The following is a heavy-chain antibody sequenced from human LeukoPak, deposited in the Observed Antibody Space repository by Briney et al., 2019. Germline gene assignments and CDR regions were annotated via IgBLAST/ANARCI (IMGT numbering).Heavy chain of an antibody. Sequence: ASVKVSCKASGYTFTGYYMHWVRQAPGQGLEWMGRINPNSGGTNYAQKLQGWVTMTTDTSTSSAYMELKSLTSDDTAVYYCAREAPFGVVQSRYGMDVWGQGTTVTVSS. V-gene: IGHV1-2*04. CDR2: INPNSGGT. D-gene: IGHD3-3*01. CDR3: AREAPFGVVQSRYGMDV. CDR1: GYTFTGYY. J-gene: IGHJ6*02.